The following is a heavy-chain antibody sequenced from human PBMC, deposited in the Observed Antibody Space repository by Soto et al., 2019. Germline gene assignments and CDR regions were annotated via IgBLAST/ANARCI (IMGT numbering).Heavy chain of an antibody. CDR1: GYTFTSDG. Sequence: ASVKVSCKASGYTFTSDGISWGRHAPGQGLEWKGWISAYNGKTNYAQKHQAKDTMNKDTSTSTAYMELRSLRSDDTAVLYCAIFYGRPYGETRDEVFDFWGKGTMVTVSS. CDR2: ISAYNGKT. V-gene: IGHV1-18*01. J-gene: IGHJ3*01. CDR3: AIFYGRPYGETRDEVFDF. D-gene: IGHD4-17*01.